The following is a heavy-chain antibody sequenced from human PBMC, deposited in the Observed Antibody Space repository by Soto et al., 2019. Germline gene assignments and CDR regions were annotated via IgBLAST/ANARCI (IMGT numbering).Heavy chain of an antibody. Sequence: GGSLRLSCAASGFTFNIYAMAWVRQAPGKGLEWVSAISRYGDFTYYADSVEGRFTISRDNSKNTLYLQMNSLRAEDTALYYCAKDKYLDHDSRGYLFDNWGQGTLVTVSS. V-gene: IGHV3-23*01. CDR2: ISRYGDFT. J-gene: IGHJ4*02. D-gene: IGHD3-22*01. CDR1: GFTFNIYA. CDR3: AKDKYLDHDSRGYLFDN.